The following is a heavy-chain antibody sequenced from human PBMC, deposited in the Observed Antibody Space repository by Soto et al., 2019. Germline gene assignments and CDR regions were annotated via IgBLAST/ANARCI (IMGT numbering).Heavy chain of an antibody. J-gene: IGHJ3*02. CDR3: ARDFGEVVATAVYDS. V-gene: IGHV3-74*01. CDR1: GVTFSSYW. D-gene: IGHD1-26*01. CDR2: INSDGSST. Sequence: EVQLVESGGGLVQPGGSLRLSCAASGVTFSSYWMHWVRQAPGKGLVWVSRINSDGSSTSYADFVKGRLTISRDNAKNTLYLQMDSLTAEDTAIYYCARDFGEVVATAVYDSWGQGTMVIVSS.